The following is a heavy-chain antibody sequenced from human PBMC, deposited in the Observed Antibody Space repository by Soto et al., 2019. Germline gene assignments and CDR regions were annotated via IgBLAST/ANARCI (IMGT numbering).Heavy chain of an antibody. CDR2: IKQDGSEK. CDR1: GFSFRYYG. D-gene: IGHD3-22*01. V-gene: IGHV3-7*01. Sequence: GGSLRLSCAASGFSFRYYGMHWVRQAPGKGLEWVANIKQDGSEKYYVDSVKGRFTISRDNAENSLYLQMNSLRAEDTAVYYCARTYLYDSSGYLYDWYFDLWGRGTLVTVSS. J-gene: IGHJ2*01. CDR3: ARTYLYDSSGYLYDWYFDL.